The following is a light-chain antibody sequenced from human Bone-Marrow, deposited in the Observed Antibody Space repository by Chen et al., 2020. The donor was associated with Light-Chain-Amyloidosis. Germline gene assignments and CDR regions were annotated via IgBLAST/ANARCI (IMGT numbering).Light chain of an antibody. V-gene: IGLV3-25*03. CDR2: RDT. CDR3: QSADSSGTYEVI. Sequence: SYELTQPPSVSVSPGQTARITCSGDDLPTKYAYWYQQKPGQAPVLVIHRDTDRPSGISDRCSGSSSGTTATLTTSGVQAEDEADYHCQSADSSGTYEVIFGGGTKLTVL. J-gene: IGLJ2*01. CDR1: DLPTKY.